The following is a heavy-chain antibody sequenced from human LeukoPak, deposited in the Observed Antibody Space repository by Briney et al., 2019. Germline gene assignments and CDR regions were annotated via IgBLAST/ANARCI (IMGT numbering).Heavy chain of an antibody. D-gene: IGHD6-6*01. CDR2: IYYSGST. CDR1: GGSISSGGYY. Sequence: PSVTLSLTCTVSGGSISSGGYYWSWIRQHPGQGLEWIGYIYYSGSTYYNPSLKSRVTISLDTSKNQFSLNLSSVTAADTAVYYCARGTPSQLDFDYWGQGTLVTVSS. J-gene: IGHJ4*02. CDR3: ARGTPSQLDFDY. V-gene: IGHV4-31*03.